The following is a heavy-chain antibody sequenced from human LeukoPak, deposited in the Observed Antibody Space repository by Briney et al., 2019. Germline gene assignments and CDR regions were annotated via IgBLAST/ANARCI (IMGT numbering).Heavy chain of an antibody. J-gene: IGHJ4*02. CDR3: ARGDALDY. Sequence: PSETLSLTCTVSGGSISSYYWSWIRQPPGKGLEWIGEINHSGSTNYNPSLKSRVTISVDTSKNQFSLKLSSVTAADTAVYYCARGDALDYWGQGTLVTVSS. CDR1: GGSISSYY. V-gene: IGHV4-34*01. CDR2: INHSGST.